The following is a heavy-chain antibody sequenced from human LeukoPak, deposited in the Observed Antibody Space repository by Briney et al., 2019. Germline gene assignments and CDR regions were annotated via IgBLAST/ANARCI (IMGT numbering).Heavy chain of an antibody. D-gene: IGHD3-16*02. CDR3: ARPFVIGGVIGPFDY. V-gene: IGHV3-30*04. Sequence: PGGSLRLSCAASGFTFSSYAMHWVRQAPGKGLEWVAVISYDGSKKYYADSVKGRFTISRDNSKNTLYLQMNSLRPEDTAVYYCARPFVIGGVIGPFDYWGQGNLVTVSS. CDR2: ISYDGSKK. CDR1: GFTFSSYA. J-gene: IGHJ4*02.